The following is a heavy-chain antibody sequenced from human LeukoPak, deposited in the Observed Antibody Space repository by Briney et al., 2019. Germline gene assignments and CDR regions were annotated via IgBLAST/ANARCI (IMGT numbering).Heavy chain of an antibody. CDR1: GFTFSNYW. J-gene: IGHJ4*02. D-gene: IGHD3-16*01. CDR2: IKQDGSEN. Sequence: GGSLRLSCAASGFTFSNYWMSWVRQAPGKGLEWVANIKQDGSENYYVDSVKGRFTISRDNVKNSVFLQMNSLRVEDTAVYYCARWGTAPTGENFDYWGQGTLVTVSS. V-gene: IGHV3-7*05. CDR3: ARWGTAPTGENFDY.